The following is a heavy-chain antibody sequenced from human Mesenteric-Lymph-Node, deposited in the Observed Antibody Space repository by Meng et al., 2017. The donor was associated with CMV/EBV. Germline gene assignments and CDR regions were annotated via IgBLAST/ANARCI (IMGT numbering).Heavy chain of an antibody. J-gene: IGHJ6*02. CDR1: GGSVSSGVYY. CDR2: IYSSGIT. V-gene: IGHV4-30-4*08. CDR3: ARRMRFLEYFYGMDV. Sequence: LRLSCTVSGGSVSSGVYYWSWIRQHPGKGLEWIGYIYSSGITYYNPSLKSRVTISVDTSKNQFSLKLSSVTAADTAVYYCARRMRFLEYFYGMDVWGQGTTVTVSS. D-gene: IGHD3-3*01.